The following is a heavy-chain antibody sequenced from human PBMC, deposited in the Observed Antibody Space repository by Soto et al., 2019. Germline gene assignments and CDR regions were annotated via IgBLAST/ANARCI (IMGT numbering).Heavy chain of an antibody. Sequence: GGSLRLSCAASGFTFSSYAMHWVRQAPGKGLEWVAVISYDGSNKYYADSVKGRFTISRDNSKNTLYLQMNSLRAEDTAVYYCAREWVVSYYYYGMDVWGQGTTVTVSS. CDR1: GFTFSSYA. CDR3: AREWVVSYYYYGMDV. CDR2: ISYDGSNK. V-gene: IGHV3-30-3*01. D-gene: IGHD2-2*01. J-gene: IGHJ6*02.